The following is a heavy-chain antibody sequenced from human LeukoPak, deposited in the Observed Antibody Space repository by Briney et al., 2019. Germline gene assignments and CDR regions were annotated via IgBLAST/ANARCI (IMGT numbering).Heavy chain of an antibody. CDR2: ISGSGGST. Sequence: GGSLRLSCAVSGFSLTNHAVTWVRQAPGKGLEWVSTISGSGGSTYYADSVKGRFAISRDNSKNTLYLQMKSLRAEDTAVCYCAARSPANAFDIWGQGTMVTVSS. CDR3: AARSPANAFDI. V-gene: IGHV3-23*01. D-gene: IGHD2-15*01. J-gene: IGHJ3*02. CDR1: GFSLTNHA.